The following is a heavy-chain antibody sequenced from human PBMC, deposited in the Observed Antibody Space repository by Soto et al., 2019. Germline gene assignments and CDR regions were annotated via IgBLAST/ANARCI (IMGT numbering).Heavy chain of an antibody. CDR2: TYHRGST. J-gene: IGHJ4*02. V-gene: IGHV4-59*01. CDR1: GVSISSYF. D-gene: IGHD3-16*02. Sequence: SETLSLTCSVSGVSISSYFWSWIRQPPGRGLEWIGYTYHRGSTNYSPSLRSRVAISLDTSENQFSLKVSSVTAADTAVYYCARIGGYHGPLDYWGQGTPVTVSS. CDR3: ARIGGYHGPLDY.